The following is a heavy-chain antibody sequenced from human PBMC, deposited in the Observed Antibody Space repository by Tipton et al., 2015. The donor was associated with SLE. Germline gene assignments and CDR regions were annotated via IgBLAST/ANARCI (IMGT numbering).Heavy chain of an antibody. J-gene: IGHJ2*01. CDR2: IYPSDSDT. V-gene: IGHV5-51*03. Sequence: QLVQSGAEVKKPGESLKISCKGSGYSFTSYWIGWVRQMPGKGLEWMGIIYPSDSDTRYSPSFQGQVTISADKSISTAYLQWSSLKASDTAMYYCTRPRGFIVGAAGYFDLWGRGTLVTVSS. D-gene: IGHD1-26*01. CDR1: GYSFTSYW. CDR3: TRPRGFIVGAAGYFDL.